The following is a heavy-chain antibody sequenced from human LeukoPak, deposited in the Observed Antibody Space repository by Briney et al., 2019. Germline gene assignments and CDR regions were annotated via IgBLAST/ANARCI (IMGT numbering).Heavy chain of an antibody. Sequence: ASVKVSCKTSGYSENFYGITWVRQVAGQGLEWMGWISAQHGQTEYAPNSQDRVTMTTDTSTSTAYMELRSLRSDDTAVYYCARGLVITVTTSFWFDPWGQGTLVTVSS. V-gene: IGHV1-18*01. CDR1: GYSENFYG. J-gene: IGHJ5*02. CDR2: ISAQHGQT. D-gene: IGHD4-17*01. CDR3: ARGLVITVTTSFWFDP.